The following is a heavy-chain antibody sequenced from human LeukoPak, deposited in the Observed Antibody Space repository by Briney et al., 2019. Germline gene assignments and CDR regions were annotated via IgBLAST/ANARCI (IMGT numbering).Heavy chain of an antibody. CDR1: GGSISSYY. J-gene: IGHJ5*02. CDR2: IYTSGST. Sequence: SETLSLTCTVSGGSISSYYWSWIRQPPGKGLEWIEYIYTSGSTNYNPSLKSRVTISVDTSKNQFSLKLSSVTAADTAVYYCARFRPGPRTFDPWGQGTLVTVSS. V-gene: IGHV4-4*09. CDR3: ARFRPGPRTFDP.